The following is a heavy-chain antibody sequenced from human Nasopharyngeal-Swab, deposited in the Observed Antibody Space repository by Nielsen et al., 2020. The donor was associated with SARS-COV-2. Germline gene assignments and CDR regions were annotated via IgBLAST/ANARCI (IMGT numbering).Heavy chain of an antibody. V-gene: IGHV3-23*01. J-gene: IGHJ4*02. CDR1: GFTFSHYA. CDR3: AKLTGTPSFNRDFDN. Sequence: GESLKISCAVSGFTFSHYAMSWVRQAPGKGLEWVSTMSGSSNTYYADSVKGRFTVSRDNSKNTLYLEMNSLRAEDTAVYYCAKLTGTPSFNRDFDNWGQGTLVTVSS. CDR2: MSGSSNT. D-gene: IGHD1-7*01.